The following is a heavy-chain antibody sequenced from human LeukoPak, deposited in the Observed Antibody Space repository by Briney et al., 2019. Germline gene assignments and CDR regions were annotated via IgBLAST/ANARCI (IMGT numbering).Heavy chain of an antibody. CDR2: IYTSGST. J-gene: IGHJ4*02. CDR1: GGSISSYY. Sequence: SETLSLTCTVSGGSISSYYWSWIRQPAGKGLEWIGRIYTSGSTNYNPSLKSRVTMSVDTSKNQFSLKLSSVTAADTAVYYCASQYYDSSGYYYVGYFDYWGQGTLVTVSP. D-gene: IGHD3-22*01. CDR3: ASQYYDSSGYYYVGYFDY. V-gene: IGHV4-4*07.